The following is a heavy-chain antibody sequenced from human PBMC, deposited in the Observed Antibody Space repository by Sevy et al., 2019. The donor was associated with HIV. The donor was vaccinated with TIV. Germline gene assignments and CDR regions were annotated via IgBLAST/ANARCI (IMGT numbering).Heavy chain of an antibody. J-gene: IGHJ6*02. CDR3: ARDTGGIRMDV. D-gene: IGHD6-13*01. Sequence: GGSLRLSCAASGFTFNSHWMSWVRQAPGKGLEWVANIKQDGSEKYYVDSVKGRFTISRDNAKNSLSLQMNSLRAEDTAVYYCARDTGGIRMDVWGQGTTVTVSS. CDR2: IKQDGSEK. V-gene: IGHV3-7*01. CDR1: GFTFNSHW.